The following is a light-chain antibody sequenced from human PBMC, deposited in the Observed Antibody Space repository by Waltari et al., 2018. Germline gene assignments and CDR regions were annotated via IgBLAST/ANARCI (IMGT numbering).Light chain of an antibody. CDR3: CSYAGDYSWI. Sequence: QSALTQPRSVSGSPGQSVTIPCTGAGSDVGGYNYVSWYQQPPGKAPKLMLDEVSKRPSGVPDRFSGSKSGNTASLTISGLQAEDEADYYCCSYAGDYSWIFGGGTKVTVL. CDR1: GSDVGGYNY. J-gene: IGLJ2*01. CDR2: EVS. V-gene: IGLV2-11*01.